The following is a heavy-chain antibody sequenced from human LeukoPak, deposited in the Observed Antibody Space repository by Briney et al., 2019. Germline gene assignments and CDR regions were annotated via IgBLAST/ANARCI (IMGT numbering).Heavy chain of an antibody. V-gene: IGHV3-30-3*01. Sequence: SGGSLRLSCAASGFTFSSYAMHWVRQAPGKGLEWVAVISYDGSNKYYADSVKGRFTISRDNSKNTLYLQMNSLRAEDTAVYYCARTDVRFSSGWYPRLDYWGQGTLVAVSS. CDR2: ISYDGSNK. CDR1: GFTFSSYA. CDR3: ARTDVRFSSGWYPRLDY. D-gene: IGHD6-19*01. J-gene: IGHJ4*02.